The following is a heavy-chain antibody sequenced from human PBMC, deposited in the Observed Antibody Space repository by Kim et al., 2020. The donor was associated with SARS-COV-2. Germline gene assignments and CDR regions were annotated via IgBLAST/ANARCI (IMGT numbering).Heavy chain of an antibody. CDR1: GFTFSSYA. J-gene: IGHJ4*02. CDR3: AKGVLGYCSGGSCYVGFDY. D-gene: IGHD2-15*01. V-gene: IGHV3-23*01. Sequence: GGSLRLSCAASGFTFSSYAMSWVRQAPGKGLEWVSAISGSGGSTYYADSVKGRFTISRDNSKNTLYLQMNSLRAEDTAVYYCAKGVLGYCSGGSCYVGFDYWGQGTLGTVSS. CDR2: ISGSGGST.